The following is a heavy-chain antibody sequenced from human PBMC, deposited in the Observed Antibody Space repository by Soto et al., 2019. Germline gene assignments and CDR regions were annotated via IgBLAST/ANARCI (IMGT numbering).Heavy chain of an antibody. V-gene: IGHV3-23*01. J-gene: IGHJ6*04. CDR3: AKVSLGVLTFTAYYYYGLDL. CDR1: VFTFSTYA. CDR2: ISGGGGST. Sequence: GGSLRFSCAASVFTFSTYAMNWVRQAPGKGLECVAAISGGGGSTYYADSVKGRVTISRYNSKNTLYLQMNSPRAEDTAVYHCAKVSLGVLTFTAYYYYGLDLWGNGTMVTGSS. D-gene: IGHD3-10*01.